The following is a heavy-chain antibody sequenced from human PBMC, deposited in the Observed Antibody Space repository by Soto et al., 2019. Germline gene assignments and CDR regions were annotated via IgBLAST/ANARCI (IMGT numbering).Heavy chain of an antibody. CDR1: GFTFNMFT. Sequence: PGGSLRLSCAASGFTFNMFTMKWVRQAPGKGLEWVSSISSNSNYIYYADSVKGRFTISRDNAKNSQYLQMNSLRVGDTAVYYCARDHDAFDIWGQGTMVTVSS. V-gene: IGHV3-21*01. J-gene: IGHJ3*02. CDR2: ISSNSNYI. CDR3: ARDHDAFDI.